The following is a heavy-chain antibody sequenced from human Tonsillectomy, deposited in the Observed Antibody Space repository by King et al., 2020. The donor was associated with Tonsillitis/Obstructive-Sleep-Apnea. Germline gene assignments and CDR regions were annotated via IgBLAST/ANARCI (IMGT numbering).Heavy chain of an antibody. V-gene: IGHV3-23*04. D-gene: IGHD2-21*01. CDR1: GFTFSSYA. J-gene: IGHJ2*01. CDR3: AKGAYGGGEFYPNWYFVR. Sequence: VQLVESGGGLVQPGGSLRLSCAASGFTFSSYAMNWVRQAPGKGLEWVSAISGSGGSRYFADSVKGRFTISRDNSENTLYLEMNSLRAEDTAVYYCAKGAYGGGEFYPNWYFVRGGRGTLVTVPS. CDR2: ISGSGGSR.